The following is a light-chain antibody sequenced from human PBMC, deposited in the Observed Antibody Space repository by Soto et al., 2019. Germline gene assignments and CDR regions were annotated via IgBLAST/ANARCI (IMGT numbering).Light chain of an antibody. CDR1: SSDVGNYNY. CDR3: CSYAGSYTWV. J-gene: IGLJ3*02. Sequence: QSVLTQPRSVSGTPGQSVTISCTGTSSDVGNYNYVSWYQQHQGKAPKVMIYDVNKWPSGVPDRFSGSKSGNTASLTISGLQDEDEADYYCCSYAGSYTWVFGGGTKLTVL. V-gene: IGLV2-11*01. CDR2: DVN.